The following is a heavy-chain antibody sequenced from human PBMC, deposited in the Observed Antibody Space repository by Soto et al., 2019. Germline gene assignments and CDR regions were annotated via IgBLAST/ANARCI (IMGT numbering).Heavy chain of an antibody. D-gene: IGHD3-16*01. V-gene: IGHV4-59*08. Sequence: SETLSLTCTVSGGSISNFYWSWIRQPPGKGLEWIGYVYYTGSTSYNPSLKRRVTFSADSSRGQFSLRLNSVAAADTAVYYCARTVLGPVLLADSFVDYCYYLAVWGQGTTVTVSS. CDR1: GGSISNFY. J-gene: IGHJ6*03. CDR2: VYYTGST. CDR3: ARTVLGPVLLADSFVDYCYYLAV.